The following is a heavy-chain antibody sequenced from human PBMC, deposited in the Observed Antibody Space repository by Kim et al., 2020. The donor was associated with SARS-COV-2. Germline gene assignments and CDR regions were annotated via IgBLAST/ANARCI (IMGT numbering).Heavy chain of an antibody. Sequence: RGRTHDTPSLGVRVTMSVDTSKTQFSLKLTSVTAADTAVYYCARSSADYWGQGIVVTVSS. J-gene: IGHJ4*02. V-gene: IGHV4-59*10. CDR3: ARSSADY. CDR2: RGRT.